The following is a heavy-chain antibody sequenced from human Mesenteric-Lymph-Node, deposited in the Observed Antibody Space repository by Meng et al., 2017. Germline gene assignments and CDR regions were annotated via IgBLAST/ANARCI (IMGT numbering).Heavy chain of an antibody. CDR3: TTGFGYSSSWYPSDFDY. V-gene: IGHV3-15*01. Sequence: GGSLRLSCAASGFTFSNAWMSWVRQAPGKGLEWVGRIKSKTDGGTTDYAAPVKGRFTISRDDSKNTLYLQMNSLKTEDTAVYYCTTGFGYSSSWYPSDFDYWGQGTLVTVSS. D-gene: IGHD6-13*01. CDR1: GFTFSNAW. J-gene: IGHJ4*02. CDR2: IKSKTDGGTT.